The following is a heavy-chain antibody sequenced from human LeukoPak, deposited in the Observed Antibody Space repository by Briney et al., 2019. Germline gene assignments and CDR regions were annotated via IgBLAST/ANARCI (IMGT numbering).Heavy chain of an antibody. CDR2: ISDNSYWI. CDR1: GFTFSTYS. V-gene: IGHV3-21*01. Sequence: PGGTLRLSCAASGFTFSTYSMSWVRQAPGKGLEWVSSISDNSYWIYYADSVEGRFIISRDNAKNSLYLQMNSLRVEDTAVYYCARVLLGFRGVITNAFDIWGQGTMVTVSS. J-gene: IGHJ3*02. D-gene: IGHD3-10*01. CDR3: ARVLLGFRGVITNAFDI.